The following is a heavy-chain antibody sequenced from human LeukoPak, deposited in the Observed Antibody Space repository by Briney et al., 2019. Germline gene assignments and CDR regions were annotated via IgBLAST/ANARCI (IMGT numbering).Heavy chain of an antibody. D-gene: IGHD6-13*01. V-gene: IGHV3-30-3*02. CDR2: IAHDGGNK. Sequence: GRSLRLSCAASGFTFSRFPMHWVRQAPGKGLEWVAVIAHDGGNKFYAASVKGRFTISRDNMQNTLYLQMSSLRAEDTAVYYCANETPKIAAAGTKHYWGQGTLVTVSS. J-gene: IGHJ4*02. CDR1: GFTFSRFP. CDR3: ANETPKIAAAGTKHY.